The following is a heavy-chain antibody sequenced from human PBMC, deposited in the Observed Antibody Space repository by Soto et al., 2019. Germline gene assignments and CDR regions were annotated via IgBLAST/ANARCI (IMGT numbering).Heavy chain of an antibody. CDR1: GCTFSSYG. J-gene: IGHJ6*03. CDR3: AKEITIFGVVTLSMDV. V-gene: IGHV3-30*18. CDR2: ISYDGSNE. D-gene: IGHD3-3*01. Sequence: QVQLVESGGGVVQPGRSLRLSCAASGCTFSSYGMHWVRQAPGKGLEWMAVISYDGSNEYYADSVKGRFTISRDNSKNTLYLQMNSLRAEDTAVYYCAKEITIFGVVTLSMDVWGKGTTVTVSS.